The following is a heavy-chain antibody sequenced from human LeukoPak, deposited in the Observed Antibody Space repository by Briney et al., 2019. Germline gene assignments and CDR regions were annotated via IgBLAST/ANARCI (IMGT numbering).Heavy chain of an antibody. Sequence: GGSLRLSCAASGFTISSYWMHWVRQAPGKGPVWVSRINTDESSTSYADSVKGRFTISRDNAKNTLYLQMISLRAEDTAVYYCASGWYDRYFDYWGQGTLVTVSS. J-gene: IGHJ4*02. CDR1: GFTISSYW. V-gene: IGHV3-74*01. D-gene: IGHD6-19*01. CDR3: ASGWYDRYFDY. CDR2: INTDESST.